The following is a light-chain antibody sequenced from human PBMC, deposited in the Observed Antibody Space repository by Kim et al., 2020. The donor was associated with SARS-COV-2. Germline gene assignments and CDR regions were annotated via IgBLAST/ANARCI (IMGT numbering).Light chain of an antibody. V-gene: IGLV3-21*04. CDR3: QVWDRSSDHLV. CDR2: YDD. J-gene: IGLJ2*01. CDR1: KIGFKR. Sequence: APGGAAPIPCEGYKIGFKRVPCSQQRPGQAPLLVIYYDDDRPSGIPERFSGSNSGNTATLTIDRVEAGDEADYYCQVWDRSSDHLVFGGGTQLTVL.